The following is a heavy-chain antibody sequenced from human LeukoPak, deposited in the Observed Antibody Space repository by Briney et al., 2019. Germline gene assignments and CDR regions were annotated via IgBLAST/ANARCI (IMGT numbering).Heavy chain of an antibody. J-gene: IGHJ3*02. CDR2: ISGSGGST. CDR1: GFTFSSYA. Sequence: GGSLRLSCAASGFTFSSYAMSWVRQAPGKGLEWVSAISGSGGSTYYADSVKGRFTISRDNSKNTLYLQMNRLRAEDTGVYYCAKDLLGIVVVTAILDAFDIWGQGTMVTVSS. V-gene: IGHV3-23*01. D-gene: IGHD2-21*02. CDR3: AKDLLGIVVVTAILDAFDI.